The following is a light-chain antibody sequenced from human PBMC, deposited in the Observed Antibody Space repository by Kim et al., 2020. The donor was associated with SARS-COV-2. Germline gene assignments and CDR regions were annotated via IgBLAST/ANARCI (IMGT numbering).Light chain of an antibody. Sequence: SYELTQPPSESVSPGQTASITCSGDKLGDKYACWYQQKPGQSPVLVIYQDSKRPSGIPERFSGSNSGNTATLTISGTQAMDEADYYCQAWDSSTEVFGTGTKVTVL. CDR3: QAWDSSTEV. J-gene: IGLJ1*01. CDR2: QDS. V-gene: IGLV3-1*01. CDR1: KLGDKY.